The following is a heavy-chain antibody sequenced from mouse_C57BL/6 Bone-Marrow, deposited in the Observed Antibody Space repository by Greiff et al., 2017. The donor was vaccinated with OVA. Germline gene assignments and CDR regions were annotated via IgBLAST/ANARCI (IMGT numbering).Heavy chain of an antibody. D-gene: IGHD1-1*01. J-gene: IGHJ2*01. CDR2: IYPGGGYT. Sequence: QVQLQQSGAELVRPGTSVKMSCKASGYTFTNYWIGWAKQRPGHGLEWIGDIYPGGGYTNYTEKFKGKATLTADKSSSTAYMQFSSLTSEDSAIYYCARRDGRAFDYWGKGTTLTVSS. CDR1: GYTFTNYW. CDR3: ARRDGRAFDY. V-gene: IGHV1-63*01.